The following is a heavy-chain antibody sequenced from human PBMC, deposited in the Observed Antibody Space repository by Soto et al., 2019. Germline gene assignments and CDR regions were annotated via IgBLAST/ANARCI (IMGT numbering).Heavy chain of an antibody. D-gene: IGHD3-3*02. CDR2: IMPVFSTP. J-gene: IGHJ6*01. Sequence: QVQLVQSGAEVKKPGSSEKVSCETSGGTFSTCAISWVRQAPGQGLEWMGGIMPVFSTPDYAQKFQGRVTITADESTGTAYMELSSLRSEDTAVYYCARDKDRQQLGGNYYYIMDVWGQGTTVTVSS. V-gene: IGHV1-69*12. CDR3: ARDKDRQQLGGNYYYIMDV. CDR1: GGTFSTCA.